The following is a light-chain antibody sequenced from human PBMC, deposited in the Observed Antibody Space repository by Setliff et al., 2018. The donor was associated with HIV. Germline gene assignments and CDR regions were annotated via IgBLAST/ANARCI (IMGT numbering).Light chain of an antibody. CDR2: RNN. V-gene: IGLV1-44*01. J-gene: IGLJ1*01. CDR3: AAWDDSLNGSYV. CDR1: SSNIGSNT. Sequence: QSVLTQPPSASGTPGQRVTISCPGSSSNIGSNTVNWYQQLPGTAPKLLIYRNNQRPSGVPDRFSGSKSGTSASLAISGLQSEDEADYYCAAWDDSLNGSYVFGTGTKVTVL.